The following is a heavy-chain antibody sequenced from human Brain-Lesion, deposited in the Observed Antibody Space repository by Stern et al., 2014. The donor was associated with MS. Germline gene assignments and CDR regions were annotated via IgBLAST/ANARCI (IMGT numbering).Heavy chain of an antibody. V-gene: IGHV1-69*12. D-gene: IGHD2-15*01. Sequence: QDQLVQSGAEVKKPGSSVTVSCKASGGTFSSYAVNWVRQAPGQGLEGMGGIIPMSGTAKYAQKFQGRVTVTAAESMSTVYMELSSLRSEDTAVYYCASNLLGYCSGGTCYSDEWGQGTLVTVSA. J-gene: IGHJ4*02. CDR3: ASNLLGYCSGGTCYSDE. CDR2: IIPMSGTA. CDR1: GGTFSSYA.